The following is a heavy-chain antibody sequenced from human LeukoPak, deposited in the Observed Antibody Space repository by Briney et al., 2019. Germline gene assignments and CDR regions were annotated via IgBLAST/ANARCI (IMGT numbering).Heavy chain of an antibody. CDR2: SSWNSERT. V-gene: IGHV3-9*03. J-gene: IGHJ4*02. D-gene: IGHD2-2*01. Sequence: GGSLRLSCAASGFTFDDYAMHWVRQAPAKGLEWVSGSSWNSERTGYADSVKGRFTISRDNAKNSLYLQMNSLRAEDMAFYYCARSQRKDQLLFGYYFDYGGQGALVAVSS. CDR1: GFTFDDYA. CDR3: ARSQRKDQLLFGYYFDY.